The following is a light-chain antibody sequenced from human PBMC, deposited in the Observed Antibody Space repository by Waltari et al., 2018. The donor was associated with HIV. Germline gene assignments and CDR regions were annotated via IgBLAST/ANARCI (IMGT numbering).Light chain of an antibody. CDR2: NTN. CDR1: SGSVSPAFY. Sequence: QTVVTQEPSISLSPGGTITLTCSLRSGSVSPAFYPGWCQQTPGQALRTLIYNTNMRSSGGPDRVAGSSVGKKAALTLTGAQADDESYYYCVLYMGSGRVFGGGTRLTVL. J-gene: IGLJ3*02. CDR3: VLYMGSGRV. V-gene: IGLV8-61*01.